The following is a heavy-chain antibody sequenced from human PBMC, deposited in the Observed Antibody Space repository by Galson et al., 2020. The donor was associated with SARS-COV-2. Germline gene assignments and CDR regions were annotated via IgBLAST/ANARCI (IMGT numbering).Heavy chain of an antibody. CDR1: GFTFDDYA. J-gene: IGHJ4*02. CDR3: AKDISISPTWGLDY. D-gene: IGHD3-16*02. Sequence: TGGSLRLSCAASGFTFDDYAMHWVRQAPGKGLEWVSGITWSGGSMGYADSMRGRYTISRDNAKNSLYLQMNSLRPEDTALYYCAKDISISPTWGLDYWGQGTLVTVSS. V-gene: IGHV3-9*01. CDR2: ITWSGGSM.